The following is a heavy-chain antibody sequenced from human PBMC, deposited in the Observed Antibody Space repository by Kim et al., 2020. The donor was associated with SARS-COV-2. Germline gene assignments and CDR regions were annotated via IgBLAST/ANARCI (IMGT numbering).Heavy chain of an antibody. CDR1: GGSISSSSYY. D-gene: IGHD2-15*01. CDR3: AGCRGYCSGGSCYVMEIDY. Sequence: SETLSLTCTVSGGSISSSSYYWGWIRQRPGKGLEWIGSIYYSGSTYYNPSLKSRVTISVDTSKNQFSLKLSSVTAADTAVYYCAGCRGYCSGGSCYVMEIDYWGQGTLVTISS. CDR2: IYYSGST. J-gene: IGHJ4*02. V-gene: IGHV4-39*01.